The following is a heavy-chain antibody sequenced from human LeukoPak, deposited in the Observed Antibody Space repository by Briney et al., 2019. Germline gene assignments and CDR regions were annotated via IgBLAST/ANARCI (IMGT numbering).Heavy chain of an antibody. J-gene: IGHJ3*02. CDR3: ASHYYDSSDSNWDGDDI. V-gene: IGHV5-51*01. D-gene: IGHD3-22*01. CDR2: IYPGDSDT. Sequence: GESLKISCKGSGYSFTSYWIGWVRQMPGKGLEWMGIIYPGDSDTRYSPSFQGQVTISADKSISTAYLQWSSLKASDTAMYYCASHYYDSSDSNWDGDDIWGQGTMVTVSS. CDR1: GYSFTSYW.